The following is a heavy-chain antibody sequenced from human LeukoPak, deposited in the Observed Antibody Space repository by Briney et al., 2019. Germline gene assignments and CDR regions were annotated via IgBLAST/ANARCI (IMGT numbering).Heavy chain of an antibody. D-gene: IGHD1-26*01. CDR1: GSMYNYY. CDR2: IHYNGIT. CDR3: ARHIFSGGTYAHFDY. V-gene: IGHV4-59*08. Sequence: TSETLSLTCTVSGSMYNYYWSWIRQPPGKGLEWIGYIHYNGITNYSPSLKSRVTMSLDTSKNQVSLKLNSVSAADTAVYYCARHIFSGGTYAHFDYWGQGTLVTVPS. J-gene: IGHJ4*02.